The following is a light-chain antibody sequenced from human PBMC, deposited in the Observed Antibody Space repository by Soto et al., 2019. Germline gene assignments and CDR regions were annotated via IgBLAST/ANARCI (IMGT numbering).Light chain of an antibody. CDR1: QSISNH. V-gene: IGKV1-5*03. CDR3: QQYNTYLT. J-gene: IGKJ1*01. Sequence: DIQMTQSPSTLSASVGDRVIITCRASQSISNHLNWYQQKPGKAPKLLIYKASSLESGVPSRFSGSGSGTEFTLTISSLQPDDFATYYCQQYNTYLTFGQGTKVDIK. CDR2: KAS.